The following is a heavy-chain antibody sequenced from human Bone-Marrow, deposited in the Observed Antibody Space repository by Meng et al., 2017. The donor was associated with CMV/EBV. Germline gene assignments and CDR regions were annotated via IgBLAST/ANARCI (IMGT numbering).Heavy chain of an antibody. Sequence: SETLSLTCAAYGGTFSNYFWSWIRQSPGKGLEWIGEINDSGTSNYLPSLKSRVTISVDTSKNQFSLRMNSLIAADTAVYYCARRPIHDLLTGLDYWSQGTLVTVSS. CDR3: ARRPIHDLLTGLDY. J-gene: IGHJ4*02. CDR1: GGTFSNYF. D-gene: IGHD3-9*01. CDR2: INDSGTS. V-gene: IGHV4-34*01.